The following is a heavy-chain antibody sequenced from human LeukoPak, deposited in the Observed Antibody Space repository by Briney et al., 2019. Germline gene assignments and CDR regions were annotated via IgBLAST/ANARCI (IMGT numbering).Heavy chain of an antibody. D-gene: IGHD6-19*01. J-gene: IGHJ3*02. CDR1: GYSFTSYW. V-gene: IGHV5-51*01. CDR3: ATRYSTGWYDAFDI. Sequence: GESLKISCKGSGYSFTSYWIGWVRQLPGKGLEWMGIIYPSDSNTRYSPSFQGKVTISSDKSINTAYLQWSSLKASDTAMYYCATRYSTGWYDAFDIWGQGTMVTVSS. CDR2: IYPSDSNT.